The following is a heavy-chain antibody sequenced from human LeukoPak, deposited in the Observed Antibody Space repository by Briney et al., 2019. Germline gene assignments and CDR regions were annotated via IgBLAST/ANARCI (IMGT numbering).Heavy chain of an antibody. J-gene: IGHJ6*03. CDR2: INPSGGST. CDR1: GYTFTSYY. D-gene: IGHD2-8*01. Sequence: ASVKVSCKASGYTFTSYYMHWVRQAPGQGLEWMGIINPSGGSTSYAQKFQGRVTMTRDMSTSTVYMELSSLRSEDTAVYYCARRGYCTNGVCFGGYYMDVWGKGTTVTVSS. CDR3: ARRGYCTNGVCFGGYYMDV. V-gene: IGHV1-46*01.